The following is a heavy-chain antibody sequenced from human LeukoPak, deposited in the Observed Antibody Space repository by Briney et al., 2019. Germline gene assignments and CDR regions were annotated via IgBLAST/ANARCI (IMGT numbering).Heavy chain of an antibody. CDR3: ARDIGGELLGPRTNWFDP. CDR1: GFTISSNY. CDR2: ISSSSSYI. J-gene: IGHJ5*02. D-gene: IGHD1-26*01. V-gene: IGHV3-21*01. Sequence: GGSLRLSCAASGFTISSNYMSWVRQAPGKGLEWVSSISSSSSYIYYADSVKGRFTISRDNAKNSLYLQMNSLRAEDTAVYYCARDIGGELLGPRTNWFDPWGQGTLVTVSS.